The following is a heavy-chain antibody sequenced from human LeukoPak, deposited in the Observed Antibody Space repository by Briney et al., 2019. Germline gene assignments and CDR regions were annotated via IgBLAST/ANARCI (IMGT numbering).Heavy chain of an antibody. V-gene: IGHV3-66*01. CDR3: TRGGSVPATRSFDY. Sequence: GGSLRLSCSASGFTVSSDYMSWVRQAPGKGLAWLSVIYSGGSTYYADSVKGRFTISRDNSKNTVYLQMNSLRVEDTAVYYCTRGGSVPATRSFDYWGQGTLVTVFS. D-gene: IGHD6-19*01. CDR2: IYSGGST. CDR1: GFTVSSDY. J-gene: IGHJ4*02.